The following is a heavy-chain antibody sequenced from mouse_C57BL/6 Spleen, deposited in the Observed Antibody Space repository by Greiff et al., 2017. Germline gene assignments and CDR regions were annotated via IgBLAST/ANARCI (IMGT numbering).Heavy chain of an antibody. CDR2: IRSGGSYP. D-gene: IGHD1-1*01. V-gene: IGHV5-6*01. CDR1: GFTFSSYG. Sequence: EVPLVESGGDLVKPGGSLKLSCAASGFTFSSYGMSLVRQTPDKRLEWVATIRSGGSYPYYPDSVKGRFTIARENAKNTLYLQMSSRKSEDTAMYYCARHSSYFDYWGQGTTLTVSS. J-gene: IGHJ2*01. CDR3: ARHSSYFDY.